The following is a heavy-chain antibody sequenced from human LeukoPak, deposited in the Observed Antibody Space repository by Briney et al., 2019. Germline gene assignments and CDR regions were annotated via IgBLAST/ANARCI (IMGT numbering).Heavy chain of an antibody. D-gene: IGHD3-3*01. V-gene: IGHV3-30*02. Sequence: GRSLRLSCAASGFTFSSYGMHWVRQAPGKGLEWVAFIRYDGSNKYYADSVKGRFTISGDNSKNTLYLQMNSLRAEDTAVYFCAKNFWSDKYYYYYMDVWGKGTTVTVSS. CDR2: IRYDGSNK. CDR1: GFTFSSYG. CDR3: AKNFWSDKYYYYYMDV. J-gene: IGHJ6*03.